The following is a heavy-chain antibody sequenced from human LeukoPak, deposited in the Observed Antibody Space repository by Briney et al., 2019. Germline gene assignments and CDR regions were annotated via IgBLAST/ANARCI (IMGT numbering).Heavy chain of an antibody. CDR1: GFTFNTYT. D-gene: IGHD6-19*01. Sequence: GGSLRLSCAASGFTFNTYTMNWVRQAPGKGLEWVSSITASSTAIYSADSVKGRFTISRDNSKNTLYLQMNSLRAEDTAVYSCAKPSYNSGWFILYWGQGTLVTVSS. J-gene: IGHJ4*02. CDR2: ITASSTAI. V-gene: IGHV3-21*04. CDR3: AKPSYNSGWFILY.